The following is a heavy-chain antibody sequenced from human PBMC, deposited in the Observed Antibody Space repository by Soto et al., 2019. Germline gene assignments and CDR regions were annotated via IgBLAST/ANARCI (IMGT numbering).Heavy chain of an antibody. Sequence: SLRLSCAASGFTFSSYWMSWVRQAPGKGLEWVANIKQDGSEKYYVDSVKGRFTISRDNAKNSLYLQMNSLRAEDTAVYYCARSPLLRYCDWPLYYFDYWGQGTLVTVSS. J-gene: IGHJ4*02. D-gene: IGHD3-9*01. V-gene: IGHV3-7*01. CDR1: GFTFSSYW. CDR2: IKQDGSEK. CDR3: ARSPLLRYCDWPLYYFDY.